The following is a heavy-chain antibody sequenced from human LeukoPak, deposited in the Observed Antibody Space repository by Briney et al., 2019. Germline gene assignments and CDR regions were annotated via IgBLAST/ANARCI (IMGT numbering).Heavy chain of an antibody. V-gene: IGHV4-34*01. CDR2: INHSGST. J-gene: IGHJ4*02. Sequence: SETLSLTCAVYGGSFSGYYWSWIRQPPGKGLEWIGEINHSGSTNYNPSLKSRVTISVDTSKNQFSLKLSSVTAADTAVYYCARHSGGYYGSGCYGQFDYWGQGTLVTVSS. D-gene: IGHD3-10*01. CDR1: GGSFSGYY. CDR3: ARHSGGYYGSGCYGQFDY.